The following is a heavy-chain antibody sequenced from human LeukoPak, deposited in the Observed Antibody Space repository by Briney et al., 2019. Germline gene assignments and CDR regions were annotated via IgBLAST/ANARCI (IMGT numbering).Heavy chain of an antibody. CDR3: ARDMGGCYSYYYYGMDV. J-gene: IGHJ6*02. CDR1: GYTFTTYG. D-gene: IGHD3-3*01. V-gene: IGHV1-18*01. Sequence: GASVKVSCKASGYTFTTYGINWVRQAPGQGLEWVGWISVYNGNTNYAENLQDRVTMTTDTSTSTAYMELRSLRSDDTAVYYCARDMGGCYSYYYYGMDVWGQGTTVTVSS. CDR2: ISVYNGNT.